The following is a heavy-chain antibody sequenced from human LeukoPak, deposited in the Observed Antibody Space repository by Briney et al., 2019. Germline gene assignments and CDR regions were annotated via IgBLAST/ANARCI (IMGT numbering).Heavy chain of an antibody. V-gene: IGHV4-59*01. J-gene: IGHJ3*02. Sequence: PSETLSLTCTVSGGSISSYYWSWIRQPPGKEREGSVYIYYSGRANYHPSLKSRVTISVDTPKNQFSLRLSSVTAADTAVYHCARNLVVIEAFDIWGQGTMVTVS. CDR2: IYYSGRA. D-gene: IGHD3-22*01. CDR3: ARNLVVIEAFDI. CDR1: GGSISSYY.